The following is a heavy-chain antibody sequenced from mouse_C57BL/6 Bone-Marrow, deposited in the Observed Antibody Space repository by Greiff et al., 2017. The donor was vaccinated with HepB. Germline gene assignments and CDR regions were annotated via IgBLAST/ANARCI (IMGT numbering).Heavy chain of an antibody. V-gene: IGHV1-81*01. D-gene: IGHD2-10*01. Sequence: QVQLQQSGAELARPGASVKLSCKASGYTFTSYGISWVKQRTGQGLEWIGEIYPRSGNTYYNEKFKGKATLTADKSSSTAYMELRSLTSEDSAVYFCATYFYYFDYWGQGTTLTVSS. CDR2: IYPRSGNT. CDR3: ATYFYYFDY. CDR1: GYTFTSYG. J-gene: IGHJ2*01.